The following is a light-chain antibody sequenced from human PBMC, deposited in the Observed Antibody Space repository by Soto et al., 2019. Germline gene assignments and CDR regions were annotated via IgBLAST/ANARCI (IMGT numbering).Light chain of an antibody. CDR2: GAS. CDR1: QSVSSN. V-gene: IGKV3-15*01. CDR3: QQYNNWPFT. J-gene: IGKJ4*01. Sequence: EIVMMQSPATLSVSPGERATLSCSASQSVSSNLAWYQQKPGQAPRLLIYGASTRATGIPARFSGSGSGTEFTLTISSLQSEDFAVYYCQQYNNWPFTFGGGTKVEIK.